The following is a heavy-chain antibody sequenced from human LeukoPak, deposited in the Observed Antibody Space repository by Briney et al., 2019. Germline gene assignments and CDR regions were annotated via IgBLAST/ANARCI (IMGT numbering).Heavy chain of an antibody. CDR3: ARNGGYCSKGVCDYFDY. CDR1: GDSISSGLYY. CDR2: NSASGRT. J-gene: IGHJ4*01. V-gene: IGHV4-61*02. D-gene: IGHD2-8*01. Sequence: SETLSLTCSVSGDSISSGLYYWSWIRQPAGKGLEWIGRNSASGRTNYNPSLKSRATIFVDTSKNQFSLELNSVTAADTAVYYCARNGGYCSKGVCDYFDYWGHGTLVTVSS.